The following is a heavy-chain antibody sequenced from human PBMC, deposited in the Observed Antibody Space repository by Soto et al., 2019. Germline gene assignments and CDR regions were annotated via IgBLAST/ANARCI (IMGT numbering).Heavy chain of an antibody. CDR2: IYPGDSDT. CDR3: TLSYGDSYYYYYGMDG. Sequence: PGESLKISCKGSGYSFTSYWIGWVRQMPGKGLEWMGIIYPGDSDTIYSPSFQGQVTISADKSISTAYLQWSSLKASDTAMYYCTLSYGDSYYYYYGMDGWGQGTTVTVSS. CDR1: GYSFTSYW. J-gene: IGHJ6*02. D-gene: IGHD4-17*01. V-gene: IGHV5-51*01.